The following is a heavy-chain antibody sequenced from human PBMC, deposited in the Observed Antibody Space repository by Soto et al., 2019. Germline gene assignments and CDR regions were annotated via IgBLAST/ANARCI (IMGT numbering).Heavy chain of an antibody. V-gene: IGHV3-15*07. D-gene: IGHD4-17*01. J-gene: IGHJ4*02. CDR1: GFTFSNAW. CDR2: IKSKTDGGTT. Sequence: EVQLVESGGGLVKPGRSLRLSCAASGFTFSNAWMNWVRQAPGKGLEWVGRIKSKTDGGTTDYSAPVKGRFTISRDDSNNTMYLQMNSLKTEDTAVYYCATGGYGDHADWGQGTLVTVSS. CDR3: ATGGYGDHAD.